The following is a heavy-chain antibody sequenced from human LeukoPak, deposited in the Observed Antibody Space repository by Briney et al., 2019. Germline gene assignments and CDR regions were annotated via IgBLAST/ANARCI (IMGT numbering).Heavy chain of an antibody. V-gene: IGHV4-34*01. D-gene: IGHD3-3*01. J-gene: IGHJ3*02. Sequence: SETLSLTCGVYGGSFSNYDWNWIRQPPGKGLEWIGEINHSGSTSYNPSLKSRVTISVDTSKNQFSLKLSSVTAADTAVYYCTREIFSNAFDIWGQGTMVTVSS. CDR2: INHSGST. CDR1: GGSFSNYD. CDR3: TREIFSNAFDI.